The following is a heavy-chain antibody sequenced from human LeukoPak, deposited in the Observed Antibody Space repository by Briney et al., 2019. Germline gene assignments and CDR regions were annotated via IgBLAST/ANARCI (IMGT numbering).Heavy chain of an antibody. D-gene: IGHD2-2*01. CDR2: IYTSGST. CDR1: GGSISSYY. V-gene: IGHV4-4*07. J-gene: IGHJ5*02. CDR3: ASTMARYCSSTSCSLDNWFDP. Sequence: PSETLSLTCTVSGGSISSYYWSWIRQPAGKGLEWIGRIYTSGSTNYNPSLKSRVTMSVDTSKNQFSLKLSSVTAADTAVYYCASTMARYCSSTSCSLDNWFDPWGQGTLVTVSS.